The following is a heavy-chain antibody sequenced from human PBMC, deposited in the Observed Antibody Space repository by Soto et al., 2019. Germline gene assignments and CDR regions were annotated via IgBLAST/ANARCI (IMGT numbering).Heavy chain of an antibody. Sequence: PGGSLRLSCAASGFTFSSYAMHWVRQAPGKGLEWVAVISYDGSNKYYADSVKGRSTISRDNSKNTLYLQMNSLRAEDTAVYYCARDRDSDYYYGMDVWGQGTTVTVSS. CDR1: GFTFSSYA. CDR2: ISYDGSNK. V-gene: IGHV3-30-3*01. J-gene: IGHJ6*02. CDR3: ARDRDSDYYYGMDV.